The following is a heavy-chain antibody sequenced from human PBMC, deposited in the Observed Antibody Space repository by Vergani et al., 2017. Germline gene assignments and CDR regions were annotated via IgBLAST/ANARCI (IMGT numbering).Heavy chain of an antibody. CDR2: IYYSGST. CDR3: ARTTYYDGSGSYYPEPYFDY. Sequence: QVQLQESGPGLVQPSQTLSLTCTVSGGSISSGGYYWSWIRQHPGKGLEWIGYIYYSGSTYSNPSLKSLVTISVYTSKNQFSLKLSSVTAADTAVYYCARTTYYDGSGSYYPEPYFDYWGQGTLVTVSS. J-gene: IGHJ4*02. CDR1: GGSISSGGYY. V-gene: IGHV4-31*01. D-gene: IGHD3-10*01.